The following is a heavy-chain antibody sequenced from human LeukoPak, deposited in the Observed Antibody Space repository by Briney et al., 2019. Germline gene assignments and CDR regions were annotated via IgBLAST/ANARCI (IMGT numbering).Heavy chain of an antibody. D-gene: IGHD1-26*01. CDR1: GGSISSYY. J-gene: IGHJ6*02. Sequence: SETLSLTRTVSGGSISSYYWSWIRQPPGKGLEWIGYIYYSGSTNYNPSLKSRVTISVDTSKNQFSLKLSSVTAADTAVYYCARGQGANYYYYGMDVWGQGTTVTVSS. CDR3: ARGQGANYYYYGMDV. V-gene: IGHV4-59*01. CDR2: IYYSGST.